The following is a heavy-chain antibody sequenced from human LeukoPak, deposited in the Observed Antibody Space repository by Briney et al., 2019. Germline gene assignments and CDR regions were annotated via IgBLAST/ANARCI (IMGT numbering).Heavy chain of an antibody. CDR3: ARELHSGSYYFDY. CDR2: LYHSGST. CDR1: GYSITNAYY. D-gene: IGHD1-26*01. J-gene: IGHJ4*02. Sequence: SETLSLTCTVSGYSITNAYYWGWIQLPPGKGLEWIGSLYHSGSTYYNPSLKSRVTTSVDTSKNRFSLKLTSVTAADTAVYYCARELHSGSYYFDYWGQGTLVTVSS. V-gene: IGHV4-38-2*02.